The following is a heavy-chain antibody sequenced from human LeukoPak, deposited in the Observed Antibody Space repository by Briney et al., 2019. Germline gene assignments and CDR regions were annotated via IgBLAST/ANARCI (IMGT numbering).Heavy chain of an antibody. CDR1: GLTFSNLW. CDR2: IKQDGSEK. J-gene: IGHJ4*02. V-gene: IGHV3-7*03. Sequence: GGSLRLSCAASGLTFSNLWMSWVRQAPGKGLKWVANIKQDGSEKYYVDSVKGRFTISRDNAQNSLYLQMNSLRAEDTAVYYCAKIPGRQGGYWGQGTLVTVSS. CDR3: AKIPGRQGGY. D-gene: IGHD2-21*01.